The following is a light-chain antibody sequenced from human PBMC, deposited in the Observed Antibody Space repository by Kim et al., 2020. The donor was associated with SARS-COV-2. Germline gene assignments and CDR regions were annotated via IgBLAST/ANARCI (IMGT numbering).Light chain of an antibody. V-gene: IGLV1-51*01. CDR1: SSNIGNNY. J-gene: IGLJ3*02. CDR2: DNN. Sequence: QSVLTQPPSVSADPGQKVTISCSGSSSNIGNNYVSWYQQFPGTAPKLLIYDNNQRPSGIPDRFSGSTSGTSATLGITGLQTGDEANYYCGTWDTSLRVVVFGGGTQLTVL. CDR3: GTWDTSLRVVV.